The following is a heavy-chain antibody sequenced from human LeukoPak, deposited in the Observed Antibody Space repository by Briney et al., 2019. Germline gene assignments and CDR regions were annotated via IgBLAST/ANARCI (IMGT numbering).Heavy chain of an antibody. V-gene: IGHV4-39*01. CDR2: IYYRGNT. CDR3: ARRKVTAEIDY. Sequence: PSETLSLTCTVSGGSITDTSYFWGWIRRPPGKGLEWIGSIYYRGNTYYSPSLKSRVTLFVDTSKNQFSLKLSSVTAADTAIYYCARRKVTAEIDYWGQGTLVTVSS. CDR1: GGSITDTSYF. D-gene: IGHD5-18*01. J-gene: IGHJ4*02.